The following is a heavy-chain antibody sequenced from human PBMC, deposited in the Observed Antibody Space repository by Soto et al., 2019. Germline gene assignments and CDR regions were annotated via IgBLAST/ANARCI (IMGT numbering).Heavy chain of an antibody. CDR2: ILYDGSNE. V-gene: IGHV3-30*18. CDR1: GFTFSSYR. CDR3: AQSGSYFDFDY. D-gene: IGHD1-26*01. J-gene: IGHJ4*02. Sequence: QVQLVESGGGVVQPGRSLRLSCAASGFTFSSYRMHWVRQAPGKGLEWVALILYDGSNEVYADSVKGRFTISRDNSKNTLSLQMNSLRAEDTAVYYCAQSGSYFDFDYWGQATLVTVSS.